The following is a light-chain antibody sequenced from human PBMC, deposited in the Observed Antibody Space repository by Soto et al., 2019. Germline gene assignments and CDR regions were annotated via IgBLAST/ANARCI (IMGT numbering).Light chain of an antibody. CDR1: QSVRGGY. J-gene: IGKJ4*01. Sequence: DMVLTQSPGTLSLSPGERATLSCRASQSVRGGYLAWYQQKAGQAPRLLIYDASRRATGIPDRFSGSGSGTDFTLTISRLEPEDFAVYYCQQYGSSVTFGGGTKVEIK. CDR2: DAS. V-gene: IGKV3-20*01. CDR3: QQYGSSVT.